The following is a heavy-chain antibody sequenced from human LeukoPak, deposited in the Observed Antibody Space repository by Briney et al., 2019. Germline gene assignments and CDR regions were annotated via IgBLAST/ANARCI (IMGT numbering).Heavy chain of an antibody. CDR2: ISWNSGSI. CDR1: GFTFDDYA. J-gene: IGHJ4*02. Sequence: GRSLRLSCAASGFTFDDYAMHWVRQAPGKGLEWVSGISWNSGSIGYADSVKGRFTISRDNAKNSLYLQMNSLRAEDTALYYCAKDSIRVRASGLDYWGQGTLVTVSS. CDR3: AKDSIRVRASGLDY. D-gene: IGHD3-10*01. V-gene: IGHV3-9*01.